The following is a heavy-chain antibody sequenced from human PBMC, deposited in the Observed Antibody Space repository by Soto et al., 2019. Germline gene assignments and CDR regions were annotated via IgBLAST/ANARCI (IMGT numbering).Heavy chain of an antibody. CDR3: ARDGVGWDY. CDR1: GFTFSSYW. D-gene: IGHD6-19*01. CDR2: VKQDGSEQ. J-gene: IGHJ4*02. V-gene: IGHV3-7*03. Sequence: GGSLRLSCAASGFTFSSYWMSWVRQAPGKGLEWVANVKQDGSEQYYVDSVKGRFTISRDDARSSLYLQMNSLKVEDTAVYYCARDGVGWDYWGQGTLVTVSS.